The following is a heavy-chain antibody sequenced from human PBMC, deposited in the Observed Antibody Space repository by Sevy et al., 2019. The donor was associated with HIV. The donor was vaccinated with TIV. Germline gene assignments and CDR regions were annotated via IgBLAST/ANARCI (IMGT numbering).Heavy chain of an antibody. CDR3: ASKAGLRPNDAFDT. D-gene: IGHD6-19*01. CDR1: GFSFAWYW. Sequence: GGSLRLSCAASGFSFAWYWMSWVRQTPEKGLEWVANISQDGSEKNYVDSVKGRFTISRDNATNSLYLQMNSLRVEDMAVYYCASKAGLRPNDAFDTWGQGTMVTVSS. V-gene: IGHV3-7*01. J-gene: IGHJ3*02. CDR2: ISQDGSEK.